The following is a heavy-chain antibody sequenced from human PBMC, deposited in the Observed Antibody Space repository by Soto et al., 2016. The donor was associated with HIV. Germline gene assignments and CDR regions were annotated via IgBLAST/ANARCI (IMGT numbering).Heavy chain of an antibody. CDR3: TTVGRGTRDY. CDR1: GFSFNNVW. D-gene: IGHD6-25*01. Sequence: EVQLEESGGGLVKPGGSLRLSCAASGFSFNNVWLSWVRQAPGKGLEWLGRVKSKVDGGTIDYAAPVKDRFSISRDDPKNTVYLQMNSLKTEDTGLYYCTTVGRGTRDYWGRGTLVTVSS. CDR2: VKSKVDGGTI. V-gene: IGHV3-15*01. J-gene: IGHJ4*02.